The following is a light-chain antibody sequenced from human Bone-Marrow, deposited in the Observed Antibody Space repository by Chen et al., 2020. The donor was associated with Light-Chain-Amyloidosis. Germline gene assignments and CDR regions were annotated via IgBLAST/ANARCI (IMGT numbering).Light chain of an antibody. CDR2: NDN. CDR1: ALTKQF. V-gene: IGLV3-25*03. CDR3: RSAASSGSGV. J-gene: IGLJ3*02. Sequence: SSGLTQPPSMSVSPGQTARITCSGDALTKQFVYWYQQKPGQAPILVILNDNERASGIPERFSGSSSGTIVTLTIRGVQAEDEADYHCRSAASSGSGVFGGGTKLTVL.